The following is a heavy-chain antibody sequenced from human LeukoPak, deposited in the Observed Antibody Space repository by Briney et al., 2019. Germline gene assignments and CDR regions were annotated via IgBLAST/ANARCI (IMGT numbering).Heavy chain of an antibody. CDR1: GFTFSSYW. CDR3: AKGMESSWYEYTD. J-gene: IGHJ4*02. V-gene: IGHV3-23*01. CDR2: ISGSGGST. D-gene: IGHD6-13*01. Sequence: GGSLRLSCAASGFTFSSYWMSWVRQAPGKGLEWVSTISGSGGSTYHADSVKGRFTISRDNSKNTLYLQMNSLRAEDTAVYYCAKGMESSWYEYTDWGQGTLVTVSS.